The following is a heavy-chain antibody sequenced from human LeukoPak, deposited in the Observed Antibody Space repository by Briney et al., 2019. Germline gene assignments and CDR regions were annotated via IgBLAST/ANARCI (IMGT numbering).Heavy chain of an antibody. CDR2: FDPEDGET. J-gene: IGHJ5*02. V-gene: IGHV1-24*01. Sequence: APVKVSCKVSGYTLTELSMHWVRQAPGKGLEWMGGFDPEDGETIYAQKFQGRVTMTEDTSTDTAYMELSSLRSEDTAVYYCATSELYSGSSSIDPWGQGTLVTVSS. CDR3: ATSELYSGSSSIDP. CDR1: GYTLTELS. D-gene: IGHD1-26*01.